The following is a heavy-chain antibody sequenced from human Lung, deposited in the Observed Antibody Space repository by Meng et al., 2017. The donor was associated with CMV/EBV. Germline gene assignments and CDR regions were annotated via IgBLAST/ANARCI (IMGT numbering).Heavy chain of an antibody. Sequence: QVAAKESGPGLVKPSGTLSLTCAVSGGSISSSNWWSWVRQPTGKGLEWIGEIYHSGSTNYNPSLKSRVTISVDKSKNQFSLKLSSVTAADTAVYYCARVVTALWGYYFDYWGQGTLVTVSS. J-gene: IGHJ4*02. CDR3: ARVVTALWGYYFDY. CDR1: GGSISSSNW. CDR2: IYHSGST. V-gene: IGHV4-4*02. D-gene: IGHD2-21*02.